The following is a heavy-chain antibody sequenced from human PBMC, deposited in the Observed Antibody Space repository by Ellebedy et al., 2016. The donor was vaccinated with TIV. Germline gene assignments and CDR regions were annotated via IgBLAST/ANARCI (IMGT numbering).Heavy chain of an antibody. CDR2: ISSSSSTI. CDR3: AKVGRRYYESSGDP. J-gene: IGHJ5*02. Sequence: GESLKISCAASGFTFSSYSMNWVRQAPGKGLEWVSYISSSSSTIYYADSVKGRFTISRDNAKNSLYLQMNSLRAEDTALYYCAKVGRRYYESSGDPWGQGSLVTVSS. D-gene: IGHD3-22*01. V-gene: IGHV3-48*04. CDR1: GFTFSSYS.